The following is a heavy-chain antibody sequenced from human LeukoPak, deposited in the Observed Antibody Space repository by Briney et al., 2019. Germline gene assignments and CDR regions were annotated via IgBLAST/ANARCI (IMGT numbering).Heavy chain of an antibody. CDR2: INPNSGET. CDR3: ARDRGTTYASDI. Sequence: GASVKVSCKASGYTFTAYYMHWVRQAPGQGLEWMGRINPNSGETNYAQSFQGRVTMTGDPSISTAYMELRRLTSDDTAVYFCARDRGTTYASDIWGQGTVVTVSS. J-gene: IGHJ3*02. D-gene: IGHD1-14*01. V-gene: IGHV1-2*06. CDR1: GYTFTAYY.